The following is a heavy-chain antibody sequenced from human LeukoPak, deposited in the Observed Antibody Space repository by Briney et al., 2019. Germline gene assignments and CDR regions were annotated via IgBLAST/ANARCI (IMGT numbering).Heavy chain of an antibody. D-gene: IGHD6-19*01. Sequence: PGGSLRLSCAASGFTFSSFAMSWVRQAPGKGLEWVSTISGGGITTNYANSAKGRLTISRDNSKNTLYLQINSLTAEDTAVYYCPRQSYASGWNPFDYWGQGILVTVSS. CDR1: GFTFSSFA. CDR2: ISGGGITT. V-gene: IGHV3-23*01. CDR3: PRQSYASGWNPFDY. J-gene: IGHJ4*02.